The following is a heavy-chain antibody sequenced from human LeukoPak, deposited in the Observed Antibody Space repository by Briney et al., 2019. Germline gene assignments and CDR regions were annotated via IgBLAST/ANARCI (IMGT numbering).Heavy chain of an antibody. CDR2: IYNGGNT. D-gene: IGHD1-26*01. Sequence: SETLSLTCAVYGGSFSGYYASWIRQAPGKGLEFIGFIYNGGNTNYNPSLKSRATISVDTSNNQFSLRLTSVTAADTAMYYCAAGPWELDFWGQGTLVTVSS. J-gene: IGHJ4*02. CDR3: AAGPWELDF. CDR1: GGSFSGYY. V-gene: IGHV4-4*09.